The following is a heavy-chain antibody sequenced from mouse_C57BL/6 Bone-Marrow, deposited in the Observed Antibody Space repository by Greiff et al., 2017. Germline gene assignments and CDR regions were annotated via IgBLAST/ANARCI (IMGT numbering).Heavy chain of an antibody. Sequence: QVQLQQPGAELVKPGASMKLSCKASGYTFTSYWMHWVKQRPGQGLEWIGMIHPNSGSTNYNEKFKSKATLTVDKSSSTAYMQLSSLTSEDSAVYYCARGGGGSSYDWYFDVWGTGTTVTVSS. CDR2: IHPNSGST. V-gene: IGHV1-64*01. CDR1: GYTFTSYW. CDR3: ARGGGGSSYDWYFDV. D-gene: IGHD1-1*01. J-gene: IGHJ1*03.